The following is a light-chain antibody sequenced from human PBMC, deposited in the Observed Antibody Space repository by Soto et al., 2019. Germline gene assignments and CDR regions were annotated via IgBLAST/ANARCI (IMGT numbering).Light chain of an antibody. Sequence: QSVLTQPASVSGSPGQSITVSCTGTNTDVGGYNYVSWYQHRPGKAPRLMIYEVRNRLSGVSNRFSGSKSGNTASLTISGLKSEDEAAYYCTAYTPTGALVFGSGTKVTVL. CDR2: EVR. CDR1: NTDVGGYNY. CDR3: TAYTPTGALV. V-gene: IGLV2-14*01. J-gene: IGLJ6*01.